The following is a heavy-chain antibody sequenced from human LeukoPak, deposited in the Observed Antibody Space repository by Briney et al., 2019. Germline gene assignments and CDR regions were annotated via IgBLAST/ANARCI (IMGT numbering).Heavy chain of an antibody. V-gene: IGHV1-2*06. Sequence: ASVKVSCKASGYTFTDYYMHWVRQAPGQGLEWMGRINPNSGGTNYAQKFQGRVTMTRDTSISTAYMELSRLRSDDTAVYYCWAATAISFDYWGQGTLVTVSS. CDR2: INPNSGGT. D-gene: IGHD2-2*02. J-gene: IGHJ4*02. CDR3: WAATAISFDY. CDR1: GYTFTDYY.